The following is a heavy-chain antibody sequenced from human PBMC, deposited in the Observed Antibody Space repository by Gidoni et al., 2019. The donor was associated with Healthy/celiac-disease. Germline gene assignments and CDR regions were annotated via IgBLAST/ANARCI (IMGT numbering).Heavy chain of an antibody. J-gene: IGHJ4*02. CDR2: IRSKANSYAT. V-gene: IGHV3-73*01. Sequence: EVQLVESGGGLVQPGGSLKLSCAASGFTFSGSAMHWVRQASGKGLEWVGRIRSKANSYATAYAASVKGRFTISRDDSKNTAYLHMNSLKTEDTAVYYCTSPTYYYDSITRDYWGQGTLVTVSS. D-gene: IGHD3-22*01. CDR3: TSPTYYYDSITRDY. CDR1: GFTFSGSA.